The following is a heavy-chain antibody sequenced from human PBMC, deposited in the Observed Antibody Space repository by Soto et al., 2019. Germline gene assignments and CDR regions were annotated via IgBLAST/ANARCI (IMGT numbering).Heavy chain of an antibody. V-gene: IGHV3-23*01. CDR1: GFTFSSYA. J-gene: IGHJ6*02. D-gene: IGHD2-2*01. CDR3: AKDIVVVPAATEGYYYYGMDV. Sequence: GGSLSLSCAASGFTFSSYAMSWVRQAPGKGLEWVSAISGSGGSTYYADSVKGRFTISRDNSKNTLYLQMNSLRAEDTAVYYCAKDIVVVPAATEGYYYYGMDVWGQGTTVTVS. CDR2: ISGSGGST.